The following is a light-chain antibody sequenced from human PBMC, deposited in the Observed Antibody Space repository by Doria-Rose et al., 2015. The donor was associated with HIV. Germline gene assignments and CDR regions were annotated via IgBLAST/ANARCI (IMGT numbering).Light chain of an antibody. Sequence: SSLSASTGDRVTITCRASQGISSYLAWYQQKPEKAPKLLIYAASTLQSGVPSRFSGSGSGTDFTLTISCLRSEDFAAYYCQQYYSYPRTFGQGTKLEIK. J-gene: IGKJ2*01. CDR2: AAS. CDR1: QGISSY. CDR3: QQYYSYPRT. V-gene: IGKV1-8*01.